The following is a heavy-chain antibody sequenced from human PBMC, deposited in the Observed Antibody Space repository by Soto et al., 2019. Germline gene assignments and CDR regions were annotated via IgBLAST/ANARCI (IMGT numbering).Heavy chain of an antibody. CDR2: ISSSGSTI. V-gene: IGHV3-48*03. CDR1: GFTFGSYE. D-gene: IGHD4-17*01. Sequence: PGGSLRLSCAASGFTFGSYEMNWVRQAPGKGLEWVSYISSSGSTIYYADSVKGRFTISRDNAKNSLYLQMNSLRAEDTAVYYCARDNHDYGDYGSALGWGQGTLVTVSS. CDR3: ARDNHDYGDYGSALG. J-gene: IGHJ4*02.